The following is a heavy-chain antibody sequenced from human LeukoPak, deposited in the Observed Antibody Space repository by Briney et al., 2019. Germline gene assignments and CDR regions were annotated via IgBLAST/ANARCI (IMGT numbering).Heavy chain of an antibody. Sequence: PGGSLRLSCAASGFTFSSYGMHWVRQAPGKGLEWVAVIWFDGAKKDFADSVKGRFTISRDNSKNTLYLQMNSLRAEDTAVYYCARAIGHFDYWGQGPLVTVSS. V-gene: IGHV3-33*01. J-gene: IGHJ4*02. CDR3: ARAIGHFDY. D-gene: IGHD5-24*01. CDR2: IWFDGAKK. CDR1: GFTFSSYG.